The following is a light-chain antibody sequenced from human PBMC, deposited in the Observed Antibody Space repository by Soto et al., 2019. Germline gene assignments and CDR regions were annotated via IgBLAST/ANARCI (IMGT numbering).Light chain of an antibody. CDR2: GAS. CDR3: QQYDHWPFT. Sequence: EIVMTQSPATLSESTGERATLSCRASQSVSGNLAWYQQKPGQAPRLLIYGASTRATDLPARFSGSGSVTEVTLTICSLKCEDVALYSCQQYDHWPFTFGPGTKVDIK. J-gene: IGKJ3*01. CDR1: QSVSGN. V-gene: IGKV3-15*01.